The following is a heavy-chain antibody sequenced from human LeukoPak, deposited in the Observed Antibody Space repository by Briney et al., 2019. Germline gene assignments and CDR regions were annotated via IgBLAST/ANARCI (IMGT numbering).Heavy chain of an antibody. J-gene: IGHJ5*02. CDR1: GFTVSSNC. V-gene: IGHV3-66*01. D-gene: IGHD3-10*01. CDR3: ARDGRITMVRGVIIWFDP. Sequence: GGSLRLSCAAAGFTVSSNCISSVSQPPGKWLEWVSVIYSGGSTYYADSVKGRFTISRDNAKNSLYLQMNSLRAEDTAVYYCARDGRITMVRGVIIWFDPWGQGTLVTVSS. CDR2: IYSGGST.